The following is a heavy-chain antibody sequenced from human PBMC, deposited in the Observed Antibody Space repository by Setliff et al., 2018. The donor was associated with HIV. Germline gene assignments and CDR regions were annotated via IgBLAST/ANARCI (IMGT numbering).Heavy chain of an antibody. D-gene: IGHD4-4*01. Sequence: GGSLRLSCAASGFTFSNYAMSWVRQAPGKGLEWVSVIYSGDGTSYYADSVKGRFTIFRDNSRNTLYLQMNSLRAEDTATYYCVKGGDYTNPFDYWGHGTLVTVSS. V-gene: IGHV3-23*03. CDR1: GFTFSNYA. CDR3: VKGGDYTNPFDY. J-gene: IGHJ4*01. CDR2: IYSGDGTS.